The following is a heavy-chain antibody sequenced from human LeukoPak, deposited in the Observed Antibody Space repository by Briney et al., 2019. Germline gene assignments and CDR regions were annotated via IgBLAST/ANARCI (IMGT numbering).Heavy chain of an antibody. CDR1: GFTFSAYW. V-gene: IGHV3-7*03. CDR2: INEGSNLK. J-gene: IGHJ4*02. Sequence: GGSLRLSCAASGFTFSAYWMTWVRQAPGKGLEWVANINEGSNLKMYVDSVKGRFTISRDNAKNSLYLQMNSLRAEDTAVYYCARSGTGYYDSSGYYWVFDYWGQGTLVTVSS. CDR3: ARSGTGYYDSSGYYWVFDY. D-gene: IGHD3-22*01.